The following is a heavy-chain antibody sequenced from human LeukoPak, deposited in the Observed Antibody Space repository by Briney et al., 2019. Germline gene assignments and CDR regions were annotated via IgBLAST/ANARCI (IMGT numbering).Heavy chain of an antibody. Sequence: GASVKVSCKASGYTFTSYYMHWVRQAPGQGLEWMGWISAYNGNTNYAQKLQGRVTMTTDTSTSTAYMELRSLRSDDTAVYYCARDDMYYDILTGYYRLGDAFDIWGQGTMVTVSS. CDR2: ISAYNGNT. J-gene: IGHJ3*02. CDR1: GYTFTSYY. V-gene: IGHV1-18*04. D-gene: IGHD3-9*01. CDR3: ARDDMYYDILTGYYRLGDAFDI.